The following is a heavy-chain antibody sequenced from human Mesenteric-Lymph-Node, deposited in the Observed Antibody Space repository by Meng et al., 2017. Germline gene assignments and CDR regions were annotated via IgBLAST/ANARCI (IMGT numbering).Heavy chain of an antibody. J-gene: IGHJ4*02. V-gene: IGHV4-30-4*01. CDR1: GGSINSGDYY. CDR2: IYHSGST. D-gene: IGHD2-21*02. CDR3: ARVGAYCGGDCYHPR. Sequence: QVRVQVSGLGLVKHSQTLSFTCTVSGGSINSGDYYWSWIRQPPGKGLEWIGEIYHSGSTNYNPSLKSRVTISVDESKNQFSLRLSSVTAADTAVYYCARVGAYCGGDCYHPRWGQGTLVTVSS.